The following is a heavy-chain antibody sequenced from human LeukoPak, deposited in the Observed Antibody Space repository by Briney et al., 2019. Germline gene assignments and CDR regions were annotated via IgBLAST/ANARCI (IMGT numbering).Heavy chain of an antibody. J-gene: IGHJ4*02. V-gene: IGHV3-15*01. Sequence: GGSLRLSRAASVYTFSNVWVSCVRDAPGKGLECVGRIKSKTDGGTTDYVARVKGRFTISRDDSKNTLYLQMNSLKSEDTAVYYCTTRPTVYNIYFPATFDYWGQGTLVTVSS. CDR2: IKSKTDGGTT. CDR1: VYTFSNVW. CDR3: TTRPTVYNIYFPATFDY. D-gene: IGHD1-1*01.